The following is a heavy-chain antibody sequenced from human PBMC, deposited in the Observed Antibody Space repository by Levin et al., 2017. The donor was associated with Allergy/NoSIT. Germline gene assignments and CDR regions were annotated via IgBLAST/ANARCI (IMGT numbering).Heavy chain of an antibody. CDR1: GFTFSNYA. D-gene: IGHD6-19*01. V-gene: IGHV3-23*01. CDR2: TSGSGGTT. Sequence: ASVKVSCTASGFTFSNYAMSWVRQAPGKGLEWVSATSGSGGTTYYADSVKGRFAISRDNSKNTLFMQMYSLRAEDTAVYYCAKQSAAQYSSGWPWYFDLWGRGTLVPVSS. J-gene: IGHJ2*01. CDR3: AKQSAAQYSSGWPWYFDL.